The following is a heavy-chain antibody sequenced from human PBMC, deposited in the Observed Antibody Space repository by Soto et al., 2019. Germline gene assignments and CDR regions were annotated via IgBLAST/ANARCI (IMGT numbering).Heavy chain of an antibody. Sequence: PGGSLRLSCAAYGFTFSSYGMHWDRQAPGKGLEWVAVISYDGSNKYYADSVKGRFTISRDNSKNTLYLQMNSLRAEDTAVYYCANYCSSTSCYRYYYYYGMDVWGQGTTVTVSS. CDR1: GFTFSSYG. CDR2: ISYDGSNK. V-gene: IGHV3-30*18. J-gene: IGHJ6*02. CDR3: ANYCSSTSCYRYYYYYGMDV. D-gene: IGHD2-2*01.